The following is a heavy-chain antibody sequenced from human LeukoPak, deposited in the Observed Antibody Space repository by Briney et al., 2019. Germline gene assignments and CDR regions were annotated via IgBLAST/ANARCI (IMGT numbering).Heavy chain of an antibody. CDR1: GGSFSNHY. CDR3: ARENSYGSY. V-gene: IGHV4-34*01. J-gene: IGHJ4*02. Sequence: SETLSLTCAVYGGSFSNHYWSWIRQPPGKGLEWIGSIYSRGSTYYNPSLKSRVIVSSDMSKNQFSLMLNSVTAADTAVYYCARENSYGSYWGQGTLVTVSS. CDR2: IYSRGST. D-gene: IGHD5-18*01.